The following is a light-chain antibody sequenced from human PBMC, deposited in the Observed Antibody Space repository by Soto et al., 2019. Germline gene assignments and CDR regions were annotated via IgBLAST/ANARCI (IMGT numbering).Light chain of an antibody. CDR2: DVS. Sequence: QSALTQPASVSGSPGKSITISCTGTSSDVGGYNYVSWYQQHPGKSPKLMIYDVSNRPSGVSNRFSDSKSGNTASLTISGLQAEDEADYNCSSYTSSSTFWVFGGGTTLTV. CDR3: SSYTSSSTFWV. CDR1: SSDVGGYNY. J-gene: IGLJ3*02. V-gene: IGLV2-14*01.